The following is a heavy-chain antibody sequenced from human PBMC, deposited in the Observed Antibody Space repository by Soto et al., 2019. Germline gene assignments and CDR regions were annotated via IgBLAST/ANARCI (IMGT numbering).Heavy chain of an antibody. CDR3: ANLEVGATGTDAFDI. Sequence: PGGSLRLSCAASGFTFSSYAMSWVRQAPGKGLEWVSAISGSGGSTYYADSVKGRFTISRDNSKNTLYLQMNSLRAEDTAVYYCANLEVGATGTDAFDIWGQGTMVTVSS. V-gene: IGHV3-23*01. J-gene: IGHJ3*02. CDR1: GFTFSSYA. D-gene: IGHD1-26*01. CDR2: ISGSGGST.